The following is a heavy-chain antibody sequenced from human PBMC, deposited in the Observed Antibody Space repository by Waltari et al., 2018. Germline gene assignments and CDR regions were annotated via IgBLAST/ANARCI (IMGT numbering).Heavy chain of an antibody. J-gene: IGHJ4*02. CDR1: AGSISSYF. D-gene: IGHD4-17*01. Sequence: QVQLQESGPKLVKPSETLSLTCTVSAGSISSYFWSWIRQPPGKGLEWIGYIHYSGNNNSDTSMKSRVTISMDTSKNQFSLKLSSATAADPAVYYCAAHLRQVTTEFAYWGQGTLVTVSS. CDR3: AAHLRQVTTEFAY. CDR2: IHYSGNN. V-gene: IGHV4-59*01.